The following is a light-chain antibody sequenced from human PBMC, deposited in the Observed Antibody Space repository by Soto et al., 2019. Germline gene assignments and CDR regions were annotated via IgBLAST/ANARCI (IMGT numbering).Light chain of an antibody. J-gene: IGKJ4*01. CDR1: HSVDIY. V-gene: IGKV3-11*01. CDR2: DAS. Sequence: EVVLTQSPVTLALSPGDRATLSCRTSHSVDIYLAWYQQKPGQAPRLLIYDASNRATGIPARFSGSGSGTDFTLTISSLDPEDFAVYYCQQRKHWPPLTFGGGTKVEL. CDR3: QQRKHWPPLT.